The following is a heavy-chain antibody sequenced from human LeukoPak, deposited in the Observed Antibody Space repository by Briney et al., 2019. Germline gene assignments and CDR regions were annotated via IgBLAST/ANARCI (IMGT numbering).Heavy chain of an antibody. CDR1: GYNFTGYY. J-gene: IGHJ5*02. CDR3: AREAGDENEYNWFDP. D-gene: IGHD2-21*02. Sequence: ASVKVSCKASGYNFTGYYMHWVRQAPGQGLEWMGRINPSGGSTSYAQKFQGRVTMTRDTSTSTVYMELSSLRSEDTAVYYCAREAGDENEYNWFDPWGQGTLVTVSS. V-gene: IGHV1-46*01. CDR2: INPSGGST.